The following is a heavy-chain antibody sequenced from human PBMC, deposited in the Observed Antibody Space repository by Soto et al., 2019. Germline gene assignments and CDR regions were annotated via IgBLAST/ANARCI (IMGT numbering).Heavy chain of an antibody. D-gene: IGHD3-22*01. CDR2: ITWNSDEI. V-gene: IGHV3-9*01. CDR3: AASRGYDSSGYSGYYYGMDV. CDR1: GFTFDDYA. Sequence: EVQLVESGGGLVQPRRSLRLSCAASGFTFDDYAMHWVRQRPGRGLEWVSGITWNSDEIGYPDSVKGRFSISRDNAKKYRYLQMNSLRPDDTALYYCAASRGYDSSGYSGYYYGMDVWGQGTTVTVSS. J-gene: IGHJ6*02.